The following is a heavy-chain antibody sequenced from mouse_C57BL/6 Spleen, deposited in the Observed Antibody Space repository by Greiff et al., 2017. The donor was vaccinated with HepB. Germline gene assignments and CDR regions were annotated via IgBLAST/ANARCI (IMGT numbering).Heavy chain of an antibody. Sequence: VQLQQSGAELVKPGASVKLSCKASGYTFTSYWMHWVKQRPGRGLEWIGRIDPNSGGTKYNEKFKSKATLTVDKPSSTAYLQLSSLTSEDAAVYYCARDYGSSYTWFAYWGQGTLVTVSA. CDR3: ARDYGSSYTWFAY. CDR1: GYTFTSYW. J-gene: IGHJ3*01. CDR2: IDPNSGGT. V-gene: IGHV1-72*01. D-gene: IGHD1-1*01.